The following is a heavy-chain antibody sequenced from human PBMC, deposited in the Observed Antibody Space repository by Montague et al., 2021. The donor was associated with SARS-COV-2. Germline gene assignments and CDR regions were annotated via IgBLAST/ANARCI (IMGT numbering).Heavy chain of an antibody. V-gene: IGHV3-48*03. D-gene: IGHD3-22*01. Sequence: FRSLSWAASGFIFSSYEMNWVRQAPGKGLEWVSYISNSGDTKYYADSVKGRFTISRDSAKNSLYLQMSSLRAEDTAVYYCARAGEDYYYDSSGFLYWGQGILVTVSS. CDR3: ARAGEDYYYDSSGFLY. CDR2: ISNSGDTK. CDR1: GFIFSSYE. J-gene: IGHJ4*02.